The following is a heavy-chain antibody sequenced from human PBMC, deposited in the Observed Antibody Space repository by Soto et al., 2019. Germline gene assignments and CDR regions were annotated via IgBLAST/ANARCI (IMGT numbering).Heavy chain of an antibody. CDR1: GGSISGYY. V-gene: IGHV4-59*01. CDR3: ARDLWGYCGTDCYPRDV. Sequence: QVQLQESGPGLVKPSETLSLTCTVSGGSISGYYWSWIRQPPGKGLEWIGYMYNTGSTVYNPSFKSRVPISVGTYKHQFYLKLNSVTAADTAVYYCARDLWGYCGTDCYPRDVWGQGTTVTVSS. CDR2: MYNTGST. D-gene: IGHD2-21*02. J-gene: IGHJ6*01.